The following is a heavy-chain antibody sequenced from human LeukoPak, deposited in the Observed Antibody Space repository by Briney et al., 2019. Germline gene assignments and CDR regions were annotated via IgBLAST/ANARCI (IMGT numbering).Heavy chain of an antibody. CDR1: GYTFTSYW. J-gene: IGHJ4*02. Sequence: ASVKVSCKGSGYTFTSYWIQWVRQAPGQGLEWMGLINPNSGGTNYAQKFQGRVTMTRDTSISTAYMELSRLRSDDTAVYYCASYFSESYDILTGFDYWGQGTLVTVSS. V-gene: IGHV1-2*02. CDR2: INPNSGGT. D-gene: IGHD3-9*01. CDR3: ASYFSESYDILTGFDY.